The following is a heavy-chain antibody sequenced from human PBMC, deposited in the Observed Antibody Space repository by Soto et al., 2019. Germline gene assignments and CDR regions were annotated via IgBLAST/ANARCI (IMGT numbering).Heavy chain of an antibody. CDR1: GYTFTSYG. J-gene: IGHJ4*02. CDR3: ARGMVRGVGSDY. CDR2: ISTYNGNT. Sequence: ASVKVSCKASGYTFTSYGISWVRQAPGQGLEWMGWISTYNGNTKYAQRLQGRVTMTTDTSTSTAYMELRSLRSDDTAVFYCARGMVRGVGSDYWGQGTLVTVSS. D-gene: IGHD3-10*01. V-gene: IGHV1-18*01.